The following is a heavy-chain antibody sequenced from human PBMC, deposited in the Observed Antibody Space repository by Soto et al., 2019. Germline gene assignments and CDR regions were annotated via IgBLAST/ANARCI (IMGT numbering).Heavy chain of an antibody. D-gene: IGHD4-17*01. CDR2: INPNSGGT. Sequence: ASVKVSCKASGYTFTGYYMHWVRQAPGQVLEWMGWINPNSGGTNYAQKFQGWVTMTRDTSISTAYMELSSLRSEDTAVYYCAVDYGDYIYAFDIWGQGTMVTVSS. CDR1: GYTFTGYY. J-gene: IGHJ3*02. V-gene: IGHV1-2*04. CDR3: AVDYGDYIYAFDI.